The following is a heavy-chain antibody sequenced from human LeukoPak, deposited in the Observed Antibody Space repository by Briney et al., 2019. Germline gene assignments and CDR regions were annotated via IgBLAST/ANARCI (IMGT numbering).Heavy chain of an antibody. CDR1: GYTFTSYY. J-gene: IGHJ4*02. CDR2: IDPSGGST. Sequence: ASVKVPCKASGYTFTSYYMHWVRQAPGQGLEWMGIIDPSGGSTRYPQKFQGRVTMTGDTSTSTVYMELSSLRFEDTAVYYCARGSTYCSSISCPMINCDYWGRGTLVTVSS. CDR3: ARGSTYCSSISCPMINCDY. D-gene: IGHD2-2*01. V-gene: IGHV1-46*01.